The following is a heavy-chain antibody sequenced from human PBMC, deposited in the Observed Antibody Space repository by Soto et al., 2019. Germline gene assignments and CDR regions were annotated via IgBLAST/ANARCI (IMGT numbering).Heavy chain of an antibody. CDR1: GFSLSDYW. J-gene: IGHJ4*02. CDR3: ARGDNGYYYFDY. Sequence: EVQLVQSGGGLVQPGGSLRLSCAASGFSLSDYWMHWVRQAPGEGLVWLSRITRDGSRTNYADSVKGRFTISRDNAKNTLYLQVNILRGDDTAAYYCARGDNGYYYFDYWGQGTLVTVSS. CDR2: ITRDGSRT. D-gene: IGHD1-1*01. V-gene: IGHV3-74*01.